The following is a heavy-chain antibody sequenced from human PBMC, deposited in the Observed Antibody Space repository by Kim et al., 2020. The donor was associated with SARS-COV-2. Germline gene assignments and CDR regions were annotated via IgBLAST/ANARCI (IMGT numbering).Heavy chain of an antibody. CDR3: ARSTGCGSYYDTTPRWVFDY. CDR1: GGSISSGGYY. J-gene: IGHJ4*02. D-gene: IGHD3-22*01. CDR2: IYYSGST. Sequence: SETLSLTCTVSGGSISSGGYYWICIRQHPGKGLEWIGYIYYSGSTYYNPSLKSRVTISVDTSKNQFSLKLSSVTAADTAVYYCARSTGCGSYYDTTPRWVFDYWGQGTLVTASS. V-gene: IGHV4-31*03.